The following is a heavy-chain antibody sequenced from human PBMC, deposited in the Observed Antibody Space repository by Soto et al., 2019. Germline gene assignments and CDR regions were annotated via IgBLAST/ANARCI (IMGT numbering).Heavy chain of an antibody. J-gene: IGHJ5*02. D-gene: IGHD3-10*01. Sequence: GGSLRLSCAASGFAFSNYAMIWVRQAPGKGLEWVSAISGSGGSTYYADSVKGRFTISRDNSKNTLYLQMNSLRAEDTAVYYCAKGPRYYYGSGSPHPRTPDWFDPWGQGTLVTVSS. CDR2: ISGSGGST. V-gene: IGHV3-23*01. CDR1: GFAFSNYA. CDR3: AKGPRYYYGSGSPHPRTPDWFDP.